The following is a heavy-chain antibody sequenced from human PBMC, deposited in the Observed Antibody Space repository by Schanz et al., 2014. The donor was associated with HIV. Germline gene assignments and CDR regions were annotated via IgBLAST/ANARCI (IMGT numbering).Heavy chain of an antibody. CDR3: ARDVSHDSSGHYSDYYYGMDV. Sequence: VQLVESGGGLVKPGGSLRLSCAASGFTFSTYGMHWVRQAPGKGLEWVAVIWYDGSNKYYADSVKGRFTISRDNSKNTLYLQMNSLRAEDTAVYYCARDVSHDSSGHYSDYYYGMDVWGQGTTVTVSS. V-gene: IGHV3-33*01. CDR1: GFTFSTYG. J-gene: IGHJ6*02. D-gene: IGHD3-22*01. CDR2: IWYDGSNK.